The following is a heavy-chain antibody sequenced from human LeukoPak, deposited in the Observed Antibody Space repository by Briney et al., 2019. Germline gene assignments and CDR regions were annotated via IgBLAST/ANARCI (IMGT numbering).Heavy chain of an antibody. D-gene: IGHD3-16*01. J-gene: IGHJ6*03. CDR3: AKDSSSYDWGYMDV. V-gene: IGHV3-23*01. Sequence: GGSLRLSCAASGFTFSTYAMRWVRQAPGKGLEWVSRIGGSDGRTRYADSVKGRFTISRDNSKNTLYLEMKSLRAEDTAVYYCAKDSSSYDWGYMDVWGKGTTVTISS. CDR2: IGGSDGRT. CDR1: GFTFSTYA.